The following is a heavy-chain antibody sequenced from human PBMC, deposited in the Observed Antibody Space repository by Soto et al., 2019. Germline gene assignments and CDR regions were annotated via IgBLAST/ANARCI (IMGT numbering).Heavy chain of an antibody. J-gene: IGHJ4*02. CDR3: ASAGGMAARRLSFDY. Sequence: SETLSLTCTVSGGSISSGGYYWSWIRQHPGKGLEWIGHIYYSGSTYYNPSLKSRVTISVDTSQHKFSLKVSPLTAAASAVYYCASAGGMAARRLSFDYWGQGTLVTVSS. D-gene: IGHD6-6*01. V-gene: IGHV4-31*03. CDR1: GGSISSGGYY. CDR2: IYYSGST.